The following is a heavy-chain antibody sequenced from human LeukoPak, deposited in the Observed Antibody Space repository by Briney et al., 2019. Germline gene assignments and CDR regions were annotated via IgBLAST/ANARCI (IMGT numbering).Heavy chain of an antibody. CDR2: INSDGSEG. Sequence: GGSLRLSCAASGFTFSGFWMSWSRQAPGKGLEWVASINSDGSEGYYADVVKGRFTISRDNAKNTLILQMNSPRVEDTAVYYCARDWVYKIDYWGRGTLVTVSS. V-gene: IGHV3-7*01. D-gene: IGHD5-24*01. CDR3: ARDWVYKIDY. CDR1: GFTFSGFW. J-gene: IGHJ4*02.